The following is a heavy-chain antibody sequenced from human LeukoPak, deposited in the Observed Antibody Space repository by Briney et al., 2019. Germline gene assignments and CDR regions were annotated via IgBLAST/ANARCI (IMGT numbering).Heavy chain of an antibody. CDR3: ARHIVVVPAASLGSWIDP. CDR1: GYTFTGYY. Sequence: ASVKVSCKASGYTFTGYYMHWVRQAPGQGLEWMGWINPNSGGTNYAQKFQGRVTMTRDTSISTAYMELSRLRSDDTAVYYCARHIVVVPAASLGSWIDPWGQGTLVTVSS. CDR2: INPNSGGT. J-gene: IGHJ5*02. V-gene: IGHV1-2*02. D-gene: IGHD2-2*01.